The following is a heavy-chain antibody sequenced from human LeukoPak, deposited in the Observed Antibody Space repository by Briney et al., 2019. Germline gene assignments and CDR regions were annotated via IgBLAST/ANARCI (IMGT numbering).Heavy chain of an antibody. J-gene: IGHJ4*02. CDR1: GGSFSGYY. Sequence: SETLSLTCAVYGGSFSGYYWSWIRQPPGKRLEWIGEINHSGSTNYNPSLKSRVTISVDTSKNQFSLKLSSVTAADTAVYYCARNGVGDYVWGSYRPYYFDYWGQGTLVTVSS. D-gene: IGHD3-16*02. CDR3: ARNGVGDYVWGSYRPYYFDY. CDR2: INHSGST. V-gene: IGHV4-34*01.